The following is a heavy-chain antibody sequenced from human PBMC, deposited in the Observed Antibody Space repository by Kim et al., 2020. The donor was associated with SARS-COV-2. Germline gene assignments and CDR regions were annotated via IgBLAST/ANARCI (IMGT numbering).Heavy chain of an antibody. CDR3: ARDRGWNWNYVVGRDYYYYGMDV. V-gene: IGHV4-30-4*01. Sequence: SETLSLTCTVSGGSISSGDYYWSWIRQPPGKGLEWIGYIYYSGSTYYNPSLKSRVTISVDTSKNQFSLKLSSVTAADTAVYYCARDRGWNWNYVVGRDYYYYGMDVWGQGTTVTVSS. J-gene: IGHJ6*02. CDR2: IYYSGST. CDR1: GGSISSGDYY. D-gene: IGHD1-7*01.